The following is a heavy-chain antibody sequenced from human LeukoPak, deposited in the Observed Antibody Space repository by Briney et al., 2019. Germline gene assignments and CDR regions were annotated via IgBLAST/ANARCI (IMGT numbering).Heavy chain of an antibody. V-gene: IGHV3-30*18. D-gene: IGHD3-22*01. Sequence: PGGSLRLSCAASGFTFSSYGMHWVRQAPGKGLEWVAVISYDGSNKYYADSVKGRFTISRDNSKNTLYLQMNSLRAEDTAVYYCAKVTHYYDSSGSLGYWGQGTLVTVSS. CDR3: AKVTHYYDSSGSLGY. J-gene: IGHJ4*02. CDR1: GFTFSSYG. CDR2: ISYDGSNK.